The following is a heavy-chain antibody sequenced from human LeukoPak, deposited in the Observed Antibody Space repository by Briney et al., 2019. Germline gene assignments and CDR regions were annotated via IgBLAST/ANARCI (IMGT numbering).Heavy chain of an antibody. V-gene: IGHV1-69*13. CDR1: GGTFSSYA. J-gene: IGHJ3*02. CDR2: IIPIFGTA. Sequence: ASVKVSCKASGGTFSSYAISWVRQAPGQGLEWMGGIIPIFGTANYAQKFQGRVTITADESTSTAYMELSSLRSEDTAVYYCARPRDYGGTSLAAFDIWGQGTMVTVSS. D-gene: IGHD4-23*01. CDR3: ARPRDYGGTSLAAFDI.